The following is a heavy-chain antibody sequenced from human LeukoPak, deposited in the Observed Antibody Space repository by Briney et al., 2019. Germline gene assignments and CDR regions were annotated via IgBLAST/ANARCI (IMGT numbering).Heavy chain of an antibody. D-gene: IGHD6-13*01. V-gene: IGHV3-7*01. CDR3: ARGGAAAVRRFDH. CDR2: IKQDGSEK. J-gene: IGHJ5*02. CDR1: GFTFSSYW. Sequence: GGSLRLSCAASGFTFSSYWMSWVRQAPGKGLEWVANIKQDGSEKYYVDSVKGRFTISRDNAKNSLYLQMNSLRAEDTAVYYCARGGAAAVRRFDHWGQGTLVTVSS.